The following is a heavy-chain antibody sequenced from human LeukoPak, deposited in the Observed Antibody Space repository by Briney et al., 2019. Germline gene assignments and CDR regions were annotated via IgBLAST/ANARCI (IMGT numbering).Heavy chain of an antibody. V-gene: IGHV3-23*01. D-gene: IGHD4-11*01. CDR1: GFTFSSYA. J-gene: IGHJ4*02. Sequence: GGSLRLSCAASGFTFSSYAMSWVRQAPGKGLEWVSAISSSGDPTYYADSVKGQFTISRDNSRNTLYLQMNSLRAEDTAVYYCAKRLGPTRLFDYWGQGTLVTVSS. CDR3: AKRLGPTRLFDY. CDR2: ISSSGDPT.